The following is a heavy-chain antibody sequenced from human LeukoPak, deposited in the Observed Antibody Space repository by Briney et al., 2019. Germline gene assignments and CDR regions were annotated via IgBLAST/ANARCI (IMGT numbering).Heavy chain of an antibody. CDR3: ARGGDIRDGYIFDY. V-gene: IGHV4-30-2*01. Sequence: PSETLSLTCTVSGGSISSGGYYWSWIRQPPGKGLEWIGYIYHSGSTYYNPSLKSRVTISVDRSKNQFSLKLHSVTAADTALYCCARGGDIRDGYIFDYWGQGTLVTVSS. J-gene: IGHJ4*02. D-gene: IGHD5-24*01. CDR1: GGSISSGGYY. CDR2: IYHSGST.